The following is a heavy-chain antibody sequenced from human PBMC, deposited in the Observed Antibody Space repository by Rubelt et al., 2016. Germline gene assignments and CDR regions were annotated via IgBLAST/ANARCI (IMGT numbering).Heavy chain of an antibody. CDR2: ISYDGSNK. CDR3: ARGPDYYDSSGYWNDAFDI. J-gene: IGHJ3*02. D-gene: IGHD3-22*01. CDR1: SYA. V-gene: IGHV3-30*04. Sequence: SYAMHWVRQAPGKGLEWVAVISYDGSNKYYADSVKGRFTISRDNSKNTLYLQMNSLRAEDTAVYYCARGPDYYDSSGYWNDAFDIWGQGTMVTVSS.